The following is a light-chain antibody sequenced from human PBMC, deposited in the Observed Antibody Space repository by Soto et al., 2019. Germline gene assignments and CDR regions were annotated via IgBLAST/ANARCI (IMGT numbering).Light chain of an antibody. CDR3: QQDTDWPLT. CDR1: QSVTSNY. J-gene: IGKJ1*01. CDR2: GVS. V-gene: IGKV3-20*01. Sequence: EVVMTQSPATLSVSPGERDTLSCRASQSVTSNYLAWYQQKPGQAPRLLTYGVSSRATGVPDRFSGSGSGTDFTLTISRLEPEDFAVYYGQQDTDWPLTFGQGTKVEVK.